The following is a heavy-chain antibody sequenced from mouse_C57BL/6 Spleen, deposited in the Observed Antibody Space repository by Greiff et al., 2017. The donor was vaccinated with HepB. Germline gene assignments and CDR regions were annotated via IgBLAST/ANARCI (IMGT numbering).Heavy chain of an antibody. V-gene: IGHV1-82*01. J-gene: IGHJ4*01. CDR1: GYAFSSSW. D-gene: IGHD2-2*01. CDR3: ARGGYYDAMDY. Sequence: VQLQQSGPELVKPGASVKISCKASGYAFSSSWMNWVKQRPGKGLEWIGRIYPGDGDTNYNGKFKGKATLTADKSSSTAYMQLSSLTSEDSAVYFGARGGYYDAMDYWGQGTSVTVSS. CDR2: IYPGDGDT.